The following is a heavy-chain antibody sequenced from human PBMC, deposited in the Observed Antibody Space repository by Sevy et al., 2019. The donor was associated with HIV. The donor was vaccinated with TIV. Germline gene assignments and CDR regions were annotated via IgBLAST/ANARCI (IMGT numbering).Heavy chain of an antibody. V-gene: IGHV3-23*01. Sequence: GGSLRLSCVASGFTFSSYGMSWVRQAPGEGLECVSDMSGSGGSTYYADSVRGRFTISRDNSKNTLYLQMNSLRADDTAVYYCAKDTIRGTYNWFDPWGQGTLVTVSS. CDR3: AKDTIRGTYNWFDP. J-gene: IGHJ5*02. D-gene: IGHD3-10*01. CDR2: MSGSGGST. CDR1: GFTFSSYG.